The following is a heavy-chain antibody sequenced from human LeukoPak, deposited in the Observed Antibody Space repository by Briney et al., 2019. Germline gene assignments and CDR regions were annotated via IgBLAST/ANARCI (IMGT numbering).Heavy chain of an antibody. CDR3: VRQPRVHTPDF. Sequence: GESLKISCEGSGYTFTNFWIGWVRQMPGKGLEWMGIVSPSDSDTRYSPSFQGQVTISADKSITTAYLQWSSLKASDTATYYCVRQPRVHTPDFWGQGPLVTVSS. V-gene: IGHV5-51*01. D-gene: IGHD1-1*01. J-gene: IGHJ4*02. CDR2: VSPSDSDT. CDR1: GYTFTNFW.